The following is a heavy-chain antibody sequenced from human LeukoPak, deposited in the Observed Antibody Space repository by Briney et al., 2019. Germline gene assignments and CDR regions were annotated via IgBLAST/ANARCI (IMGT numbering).Heavy chain of an antibody. D-gene: IGHD3-22*01. Sequence: LRASVKVSCKASGYTFTTYNINWVRQAPGQGLEWMGWISGYNGNTNYAQKLQGRVTMTTDTSTSTAYMELRSLKSDDTAVYYCASLKNYYDSSGYLVTDAFDIWGQGTMVTVSS. V-gene: IGHV1-18*01. CDR3: ASLKNYYDSSGYLVTDAFDI. CDR2: ISGYNGNT. J-gene: IGHJ3*02. CDR1: GYTFTTYN.